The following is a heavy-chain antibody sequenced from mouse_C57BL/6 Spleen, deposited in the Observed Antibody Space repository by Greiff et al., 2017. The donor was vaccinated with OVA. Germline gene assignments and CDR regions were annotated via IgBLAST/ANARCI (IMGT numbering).Heavy chain of an antibody. J-gene: IGHJ2*01. CDR1: GYTFTSYW. D-gene: IGHD1-1*01. CDR2: IDPSDSYT. CDR3: ARGPYYGSSPFDY. Sequence: QVQLKQPGAELVKPGASVKLSCKASGYTFTSYWMQWVKQRPGQGLEWIGEIDPSDSYTNYNQKFKGKATLTVDTSSSTAYMQLSSLTSEDSAVYYCARGPYYGSSPFDYWGQGTTLTVSS. V-gene: IGHV1-50*01.